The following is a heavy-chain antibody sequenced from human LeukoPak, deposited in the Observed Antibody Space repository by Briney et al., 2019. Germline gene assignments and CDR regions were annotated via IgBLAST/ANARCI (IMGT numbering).Heavy chain of an antibody. CDR1: GFTFSSYG. D-gene: IGHD1-26*01. V-gene: IGHV3-23*01. Sequence: PGGSLRLSCAASGFTFSSYGMSWVRQAPGKGLEWVSAISGSGGSTYYADSVKGRFTISRDNSKNTLYLQMNSLRAEDTAVYYCAKQIVGATLYDYWGQGTLVTVSS. J-gene: IGHJ4*02. CDR2: ISGSGGST. CDR3: AKQIVGATLYDY.